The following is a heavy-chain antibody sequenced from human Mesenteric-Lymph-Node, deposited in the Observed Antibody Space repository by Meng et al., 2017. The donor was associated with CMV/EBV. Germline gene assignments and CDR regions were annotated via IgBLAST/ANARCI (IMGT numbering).Heavy chain of an antibody. Sequence: GSLRLSCTVSGGSITAYYWTWIRQPPGKGLEWIGCVYDSGNTNYNPSFQSRVTISVDTSKNQFSLKLTSVTAADTAVYYCARVTNGGSLSGYYYFYGMDVWGQGTTVTVSS. D-gene: IGHD1-26*01. CDR2: VYDSGNT. J-gene: IGHJ6*02. CDR1: GGSITAYY. CDR3: ARVTNGGSLSGYYYFYGMDV. V-gene: IGHV4-59*01.